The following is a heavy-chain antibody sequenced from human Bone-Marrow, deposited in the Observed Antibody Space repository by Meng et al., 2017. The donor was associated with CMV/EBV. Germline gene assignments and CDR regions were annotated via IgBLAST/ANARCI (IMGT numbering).Heavy chain of an antibody. CDR1: IFILRTYP. CDR3: VRGALTASFDS. V-gene: IGHV3-23*01. J-gene: IGHJ4*02. Sequence: SCTTSIFILRTYPMTWVRQAVGRGLEWVSSISSDTKGIFYAASVKGRFTISRDNSQNTLYLQMNSLRVEDTALYYCVRGALTASFDSWGQGTLVTVSS. D-gene: IGHD5-18*01. CDR2: ISSDTKGI.